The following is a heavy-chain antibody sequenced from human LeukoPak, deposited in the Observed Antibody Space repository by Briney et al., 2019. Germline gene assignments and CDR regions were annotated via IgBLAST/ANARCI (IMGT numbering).Heavy chain of an antibody. Sequence: GRSLRLYCAASGFTIDDYAMHWVRQAPGKGLVWVSSTSWNSGSIGYADSVKGRFTISRDNAKNSLYLQMNSLRAEDTALYYCAKDRRLRLRGDIFDYWGQGTLVTVSS. CDR3: AKDRRLRLRGDIFDY. V-gene: IGHV3-9*01. D-gene: IGHD5-12*01. J-gene: IGHJ4*02. CDR1: GFTIDDYA. CDR2: TSWNSGSI.